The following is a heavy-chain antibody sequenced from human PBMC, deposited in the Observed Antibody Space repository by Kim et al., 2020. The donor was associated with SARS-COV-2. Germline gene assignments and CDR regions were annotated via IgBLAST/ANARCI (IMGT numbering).Heavy chain of an antibody. V-gene: IGHV3-9*01. CDR1: GFTFDDYA. D-gene: IGHD3-9*01. CDR3: AKAADYDILTFDY. Sequence: GGSLRLSCAASGFTFDDYAMHWVRQAPGKGLEWVSGISWNSGSIGYADSVKGRFTISRDNAKNSLYLQMNSLRAEDTALYYCAKAADYDILTFDYLGQGT. J-gene: IGHJ4*02. CDR2: ISWNSGSI.